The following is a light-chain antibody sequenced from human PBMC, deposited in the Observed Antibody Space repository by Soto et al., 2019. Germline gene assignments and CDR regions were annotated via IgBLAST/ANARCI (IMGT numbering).Light chain of an antibody. CDR3: QQSYSTLLT. CDR2: AAS. Sequence: DIQMTQSPSSLSPSVGDRDTITCLASQSISSCLNWYQQKPGKAPKLLIYAASSLQSGVPSRFSGSGSGTDFTLTISSLQPEDCATYYCQQSYSTLLTFCGGTTVEIK. CDR1: QSISSC. V-gene: IGKV1-39*01. J-gene: IGKJ4*01.